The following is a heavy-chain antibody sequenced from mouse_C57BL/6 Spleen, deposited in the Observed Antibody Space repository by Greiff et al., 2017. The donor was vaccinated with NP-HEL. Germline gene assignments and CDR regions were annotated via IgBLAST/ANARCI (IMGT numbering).Heavy chain of an antibody. CDR2: INPSSGYT. V-gene: IGHV1-4*01. Sequence: QVQLQQSGAELARPGASVKMSCKASGYTFTSYTMHWVNQRPGQGLEWIGYINPSSGYTKYNQKFKDKATLTADKSSSTAYMQLSSLTSEDSAVYYCARWDYGSSYDYAMDDWGQGTSVTVSS. CDR1: GYTFTSYT. J-gene: IGHJ4*01. CDR3: ARWDYGSSYDYAMDD. D-gene: IGHD1-1*01.